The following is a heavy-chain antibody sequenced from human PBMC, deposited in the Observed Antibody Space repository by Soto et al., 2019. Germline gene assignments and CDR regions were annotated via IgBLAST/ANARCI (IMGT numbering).Heavy chain of an antibody. J-gene: IGHJ5*02. V-gene: IGHV3-21*06. CDR1: GFSFSSRS. Sequence: GGSLRLSCAASGFSFSSRSFNWVRQAPGQGLEWVAYISSRSSLILYADSVRDRFVISRDNALNSLYLQMNSPRDEDTAIYYCARERGEYDSGWYIDRWGQGTPVTVSS. CDR2: ISSRSSLI. CDR3: ARERGEYDSGWYIDR. D-gene: IGHD6-19*01.